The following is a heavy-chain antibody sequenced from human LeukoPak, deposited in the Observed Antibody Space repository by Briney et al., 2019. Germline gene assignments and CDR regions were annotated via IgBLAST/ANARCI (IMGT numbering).Heavy chain of an antibody. CDR3: ARDVRDIVVVPAAHHNWFDP. J-gene: IGHJ5*02. D-gene: IGHD2-2*01. CDR2: IIHIFGTA. V-gene: IGHV1-69*06. CDR1: GGTFSSYA. Sequence: SVKVSCKASGGTFSSYAISWVRQAPGQGLEWMGGIIHIFGTANYAQKFQGRVTITADKSTSTAYMELSSLRSEDTAVYYCARDVRDIVVVPAAHHNWFDPWGQGTLVTVSS.